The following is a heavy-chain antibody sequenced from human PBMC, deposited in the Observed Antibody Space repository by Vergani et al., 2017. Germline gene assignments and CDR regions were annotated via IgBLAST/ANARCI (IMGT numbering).Heavy chain of an antibody. CDR3: AREFFAGTTRRDGWFDP. CDR1: GGTFSSYA. Sequence: QVQLVQSGAEVKKPGSSVKVSCKASGGTFSSYAISWVRQAPGQGLEWMGGIIPIFGTANYAQKFQGRVTITADESTSTAYMELSSLRSEDTAVYYCAREFFAGTTRRDGWFDPWGQGTLVTVYS. D-gene: IGHD1-1*01. J-gene: IGHJ5*02. CDR2: IIPIFGTA. V-gene: IGHV1-69*12.